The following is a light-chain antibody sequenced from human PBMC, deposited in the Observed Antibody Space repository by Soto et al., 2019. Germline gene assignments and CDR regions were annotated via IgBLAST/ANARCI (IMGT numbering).Light chain of an antibody. CDR3: MQGTHWPWT. J-gene: IGKJ1*01. V-gene: IGKV2-30*01. CDR2: KVS. Sequence: VVMTQSPLSLPVTLGQPASISFRASQSLLYTDGNTYLSWFQQRPGQSPRRLIYKVSNRDSGVPDRFSGSGSGTDFTLKISRVEAEDVGVYYCMQGTHWPWTFGQGTKVDI. CDR1: QSLLYTDGNTY.